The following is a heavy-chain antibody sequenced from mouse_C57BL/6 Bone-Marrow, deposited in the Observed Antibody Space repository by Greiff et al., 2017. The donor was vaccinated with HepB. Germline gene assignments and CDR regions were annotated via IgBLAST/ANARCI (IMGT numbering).Heavy chain of an antibody. J-gene: IGHJ2*01. CDR1: GYTFTDYY. V-gene: IGHV1-26*01. Sequence: EVQLQQSGPELVKPGASVKISCKASGYTFTDYYMNWVKQSHGKSLEWIGDINPNNGGTSYNQKFKGKATLTVDKSSSTAYMELRSLTSEDSAVYYCAREPNLLLWYYFDYWGQGTTLTVSS. D-gene: IGHD1-1*02. CDR3: AREPNLLLWYYFDY. CDR2: INPNNGGT.